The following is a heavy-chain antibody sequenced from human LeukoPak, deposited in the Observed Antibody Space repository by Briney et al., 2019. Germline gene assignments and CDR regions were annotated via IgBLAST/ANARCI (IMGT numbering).Heavy chain of an antibody. CDR3: ARGNRGNPFDY. Sequence: GGSLRLSCAASGFTFSSYWMHWVRQVPGKGLVWVSRINSDGSSTNYADSVKGRFTISRDNAKNTLDLQMNSLRAEDTAVYHCARGNRGNPFDYWGQGTLVTVSS. D-gene: IGHD3-10*01. CDR1: GFTFSSYW. CDR2: INSDGSST. J-gene: IGHJ4*02. V-gene: IGHV3-74*01.